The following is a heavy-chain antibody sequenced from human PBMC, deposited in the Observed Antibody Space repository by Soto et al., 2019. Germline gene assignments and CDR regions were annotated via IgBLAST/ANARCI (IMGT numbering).Heavy chain of an antibody. V-gene: IGHV1-46*03. D-gene: IGHD1-1*01. CDR1: GYTFTSYY. CDR3: ARLNPVQLELARFDP. J-gene: IGHJ5*02. CDR2: INPSGGST. Sequence: ASVKVSCKASGYTFTSYYMHWVRQAPGQGLEWMGIINPSGGSTSYAQKFQGRVTMTRDTSTSTVYMELSSLRSEDTAVYYCARLNPVQLELARFDPWGQGTLVTVSS.